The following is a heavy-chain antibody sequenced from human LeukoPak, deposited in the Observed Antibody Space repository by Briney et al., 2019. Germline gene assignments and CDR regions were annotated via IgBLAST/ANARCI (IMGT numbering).Heavy chain of an antibody. Sequence: SETLSLACAVYGGSFSGYYWSWIRQHPGKGLEWIGYIYYSGSTYYNPSLKSRVTISVDTSKNQFSLKLGSVTAADTAVYYCARGGSATAPFDYWGQGTPVTVSS. J-gene: IGHJ4*02. D-gene: IGHD3-10*01. V-gene: IGHV4-31*11. CDR3: ARGGSATAPFDY. CDR2: IYYSGST. CDR1: GGSFSGYY.